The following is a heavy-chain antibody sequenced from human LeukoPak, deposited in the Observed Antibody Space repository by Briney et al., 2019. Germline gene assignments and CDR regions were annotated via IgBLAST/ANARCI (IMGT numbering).Heavy chain of an antibody. V-gene: IGHV3-30-3*01. CDR1: GFTFSSYA. Sequence: GGSLRLSCAASGFTFSSYAMHWVRQAPGKGLEWVAVISYDGSNKYYADSVKGRFTISRDNSKNTLYLQMNSLRAEDTAVYYCARAPWFGELLYPFDYWGQGTLVTVSS. J-gene: IGHJ4*02. D-gene: IGHD3-10*01. CDR3: ARAPWFGELLYPFDY. CDR2: ISYDGSNK.